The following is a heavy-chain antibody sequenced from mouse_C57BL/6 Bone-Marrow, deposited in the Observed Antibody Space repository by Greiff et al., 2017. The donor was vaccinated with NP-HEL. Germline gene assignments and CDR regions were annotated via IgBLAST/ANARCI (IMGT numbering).Heavy chain of an antibody. Sequence: VQLQQSGAELAKPGASVKLSCKASGYTFTSYWMHWVKQRPGQGLEWIGYINPSSGYTKYNQKFKDKATLTADKSSSTAYMQLSSLTYEDSAGDYCARNYGSSFYAMDYWGQGTSVTVSS. V-gene: IGHV1-7*01. CDR1: GYTFTSYW. CDR2: INPSSGYT. CDR3: ARNYGSSFYAMDY. D-gene: IGHD1-1*01. J-gene: IGHJ4*01.